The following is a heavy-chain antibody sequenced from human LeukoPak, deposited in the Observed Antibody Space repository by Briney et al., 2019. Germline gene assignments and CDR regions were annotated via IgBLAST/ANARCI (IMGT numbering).Heavy chain of an antibody. Sequence: PSETLSLTCTVSGDSISSYYWSWIRQPPGKGLEWIGYIYYSGGTDYNPSLKSRVTISVDTSKNQFSLKLRSVTAADTAVCYCARHVTISGPYDASDIWGQGTMVTVSP. CDR2: IYYSGGT. J-gene: IGHJ3*02. V-gene: IGHV4-59*08. D-gene: IGHD5-24*01. CDR3: ARHVTISGPYDASDI. CDR1: GDSISSYY.